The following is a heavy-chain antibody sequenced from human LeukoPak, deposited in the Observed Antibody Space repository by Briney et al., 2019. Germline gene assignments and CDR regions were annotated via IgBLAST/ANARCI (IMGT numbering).Heavy chain of an antibody. J-gene: IGHJ4*02. Sequence: SETLSLTCTVSGYSISSGYYWGWIRQPPGKGLEWIGSMYHSGSTYYNPSLKSRVTISVDTSKNQFSLKLSSVTAADTAVYYCARVSVGGEGAHYWGQGTLVTVSS. CDR1: GYSISSGYY. CDR2: MYHSGST. V-gene: IGHV4-38-2*02. CDR3: ARVSVGGEGAHY. D-gene: IGHD2-8*02.